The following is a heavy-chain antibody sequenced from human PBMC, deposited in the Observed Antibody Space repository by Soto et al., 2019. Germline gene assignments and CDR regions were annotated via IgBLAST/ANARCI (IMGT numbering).Heavy chain of an antibody. CDR3: AHRGYMYGNWDHGYFDY. D-gene: IGHD5-18*01. J-gene: IGHJ4*02. V-gene: IGHV2-5*02. CDR1: GFSLTTSGVG. CDR2: IYWDDDK. Sequence: QITLKESGPTRVKPTQTLALTCTFSGFSLTTSGVGVAWIRKTPGKALEWLAVIYWDDDKRYSPSLKSRLTITKDTSKHQVVLVMYYMAPADTGTYFCAHRGYMYGNWDHGYFDYWGQGTLVTVSS.